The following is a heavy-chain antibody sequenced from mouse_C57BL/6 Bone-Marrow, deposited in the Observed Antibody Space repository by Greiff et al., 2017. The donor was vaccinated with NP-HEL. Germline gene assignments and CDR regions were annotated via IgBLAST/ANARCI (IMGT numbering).Heavy chain of an antibody. CDR3: ARNYYGSSYASAY. D-gene: IGHD1-1*01. J-gene: IGHJ3*01. Sequence: EVQLVESGGGLVKPGGSLKLSCAASGFTFSDYGMHWVRQAPEKGLEWVAYIRSGSSTIYYADTVTGRFTLSSDNAKNTLFLQMTRLRSEDTAMYYWARNYYGSSYASAYWGQGTLVTVSA. V-gene: IGHV5-17*01. CDR1: GFTFSDYG. CDR2: IRSGSSTI.